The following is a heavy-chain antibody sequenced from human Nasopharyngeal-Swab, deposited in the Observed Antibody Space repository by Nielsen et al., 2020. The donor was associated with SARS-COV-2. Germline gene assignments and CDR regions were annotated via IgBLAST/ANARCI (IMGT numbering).Heavy chain of an antibody. D-gene: IGHD6-13*01. J-gene: IGHJ5*02. CDR2: IYWDDDK. Sequence: SGPTLAKPTQPLTLPCTFSGFSLSTTGVGVGWIRQPPGKALEWLALIYWDDDKRYSPSLKSRLTITKDTSKNQVVLTMTNMDPVDTATYYCAHRPIAAAGTNWFDPWGQGTLVTVSS. CDR1: GFSLSTTGVG. V-gene: IGHV2-5*02. CDR3: AHRPIAAAGTNWFDP.